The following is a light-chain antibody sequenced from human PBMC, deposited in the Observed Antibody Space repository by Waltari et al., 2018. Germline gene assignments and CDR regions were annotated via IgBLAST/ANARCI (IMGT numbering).Light chain of an antibody. CDR2: GES. CDR3: QQYGSSPRT. Sequence: EIVLTQSPGTLSFSPGERATLSCRASQSVSSSYLAWYQQKPGQAPRLLIYGESSRATGIPDRFSGSGSGTDFTLTISRLEPEDVAVYYCQQYGSSPRTFGQGTKVEIK. J-gene: IGKJ1*01. CDR1: QSVSSSY. V-gene: IGKV3-20*01.